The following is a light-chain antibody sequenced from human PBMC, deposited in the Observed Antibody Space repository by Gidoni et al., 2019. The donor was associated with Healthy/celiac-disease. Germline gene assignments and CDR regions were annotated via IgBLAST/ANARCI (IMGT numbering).Light chain of an antibody. V-gene: IGLV1-40*01. Sequence: QSVLTQPPSVSGAPGHRVTISCTGSSPNIGAGYDVHWYQQLPGTAPKLLIYGNSNRPSGVPDRFSGSKSGTSASLAITGLQAEDEADYYCQSYDSSLSGWGVFGGGTKLTVL. CDR3: QSYDSSLSGWGV. CDR1: SPNIGAGYD. J-gene: IGLJ3*02. CDR2: GNS.